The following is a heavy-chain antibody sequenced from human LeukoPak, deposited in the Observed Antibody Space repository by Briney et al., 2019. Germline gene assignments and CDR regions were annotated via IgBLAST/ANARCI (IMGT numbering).Heavy chain of an antibody. V-gene: IGHV1-2*02. CDR2: ISPNSGGT. D-gene: IGHD7-27*01. Sequence: ASVKVSCKASGYTFTDYYIHWVRQAPGQGLEYMGWISPNSGGTNYAQMFQGRVTMTSDMSINTAFMELRSLRSDGTAVFYCARDSTGGYPDYWGQGTLVTVSA. J-gene: IGHJ4*02. CDR1: GYTFTDYY. CDR3: ARDSTGGYPDY.